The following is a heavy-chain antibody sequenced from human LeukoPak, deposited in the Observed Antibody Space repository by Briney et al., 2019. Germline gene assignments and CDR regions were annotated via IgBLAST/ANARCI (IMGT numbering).Heavy chain of an antibody. V-gene: IGHV4-30-2*01. D-gene: IGHD4-23*01. CDR1: GGSISSGGSS. CDR2: IYHSGST. Sequence: SQTLSLTCAVSGGSISSGGSSWSWIRQPPGTGLEWLGYIYHSGSTYYNPSLKSRVTISVDRSKNQFSLKLSSVTAADTAVYYCVRDRGDYSGDPGYFEYWGQGILVTVSS. CDR3: VRDRGDYSGDPGYFEY. J-gene: IGHJ4*02.